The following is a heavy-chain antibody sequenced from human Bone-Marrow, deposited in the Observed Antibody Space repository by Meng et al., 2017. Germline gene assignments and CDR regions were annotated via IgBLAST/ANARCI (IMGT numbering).Heavy chain of an antibody. CDR2: IIPIFGTA. V-gene: IGHV1-69*13. CDR3: ARVHSDAFDI. CDR1: GGTFSSYA. Sequence: SVKVACKASGGTFSSYAISWVRQAPGQGLEWMGGIIPIFGTANYAQKFQGRVTITADESTSTAYMELSSLRSEDTAVYYCARVHSDAFDIWGQGTMVTVSS. J-gene: IGHJ3*02.